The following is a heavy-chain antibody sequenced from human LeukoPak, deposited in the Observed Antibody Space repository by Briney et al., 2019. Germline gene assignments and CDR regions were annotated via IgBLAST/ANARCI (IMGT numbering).Heavy chain of an antibody. D-gene: IGHD6-13*01. Sequence: ASVKVSCKASGGTFSSYGISWVRQAPGQGLEWMGWISAYNGNTNYAQKLQGRVTMTTNTSTSTAYMELRSLRSDDTAVYYCARDPSTYSSSWYDYWGQGTLVTVSS. CDR2: ISAYNGNT. CDR3: ARDPSTYSSSWYDY. V-gene: IGHV1-18*01. CDR1: GGTFSSYG. J-gene: IGHJ4*02.